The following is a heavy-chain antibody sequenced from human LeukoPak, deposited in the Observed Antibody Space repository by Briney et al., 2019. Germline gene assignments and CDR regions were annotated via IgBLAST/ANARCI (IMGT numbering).Heavy chain of an antibody. V-gene: IGHV3-30*02. CDR3: AKDSWYYGSGSTLSYFDY. J-gene: IGHJ4*02. D-gene: IGHD3-10*01. CDR2: IRYDGSNK. CDR1: GFTFSSYG. Sequence: GGSLRLSCAASGFTFSSYGMHWVRQAPGKGLEGVAFIRYDGSNKYYADSVKGRFTISRDNSKNTLYLQMNSLRAEDTAVYYCAKDSWYYGSGSTLSYFDYWGQGTLVTVSS.